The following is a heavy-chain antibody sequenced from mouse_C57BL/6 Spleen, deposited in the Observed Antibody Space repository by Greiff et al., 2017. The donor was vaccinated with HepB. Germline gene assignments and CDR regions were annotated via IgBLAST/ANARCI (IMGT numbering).Heavy chain of an antibody. D-gene: IGHD3-2*02. CDR3: ARGRGNLRPYFDY. CDR1: GYTFTSYW. CDR2: IDPSDSET. Sequence: QVHVKQSGAELVRPGSSVKLSCKASGYTFTSYWMHWVKQRPIQGLEWIGNIDPSDSETHYNQKFKDKATLTVDKSSSTAYMQLSSLTSEDSAVYYCARGRGNLRPYFDYWGQGTTLTVSS. V-gene: IGHV1-52*01. J-gene: IGHJ2*01.